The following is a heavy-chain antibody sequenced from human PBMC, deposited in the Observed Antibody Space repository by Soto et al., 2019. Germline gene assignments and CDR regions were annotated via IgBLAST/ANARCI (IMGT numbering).Heavy chain of an antibody. J-gene: IGHJ4*02. D-gene: IGHD3-9*01. CDR3: ARDRRYDILTGYLGY. CDR2: INAGNGNT. CDR1: GYTFTSYS. Sequence: ASVKVSCKASGYTFTSYSMHWVRQAPGQRLEWMGWINAGNGNTKYSQKFQGRVTITRDTSASTAYMELSSLRSEDTAVYYCARDRRYDILTGYLGYWGQGTLVTVSS. V-gene: IGHV1-3*01.